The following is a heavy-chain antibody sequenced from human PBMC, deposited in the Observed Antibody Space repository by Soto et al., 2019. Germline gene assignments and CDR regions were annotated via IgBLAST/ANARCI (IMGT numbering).Heavy chain of an antibody. CDR2: ISAYNGNT. J-gene: IGHJ4*02. V-gene: IGHV1-18*01. Sequence: GASVKVSSKASGYTFTSYGISWVRQAPGQGLEWMGWISAYNGNTNYAQKLQGRVTMTTDTSTSTAYMELRSLRSDDTAVYYCAREGGRLHLGELSPYYFDYWGQGTLVTVSS. CDR1: GYTFTSYG. D-gene: IGHD3-16*02. CDR3: AREGGRLHLGELSPYYFDY.